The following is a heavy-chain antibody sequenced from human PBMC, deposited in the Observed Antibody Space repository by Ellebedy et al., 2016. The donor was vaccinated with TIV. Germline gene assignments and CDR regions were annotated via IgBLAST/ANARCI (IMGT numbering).Heavy chain of an antibody. J-gene: IGHJ4*03. CDR1: GYTFSSYV. CDR2: INPSSGST. D-gene: IGHD6-19*01. Sequence: AASVKVSCKASGYTFSSYVMHWVRQAPGQGLEWMGIINPSSGSTTYAQNLQGRVTMTRDTSTTTVYMELSSLTSEDTAVYYCARSRSSGWLHTPDYWGQGTTVTVSS. CDR3: ARSRSSGWLHTPDY. V-gene: IGHV1-46*04.